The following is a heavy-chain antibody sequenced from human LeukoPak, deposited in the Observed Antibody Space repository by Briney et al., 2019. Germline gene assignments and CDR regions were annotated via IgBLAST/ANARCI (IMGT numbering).Heavy chain of an antibody. D-gene: IGHD5-24*01. V-gene: IGHV3-7*01. CDR2: IKQDGSDK. CDR3: ARDGRWMQFAEGGLDY. Sequence: GGSLRLSCAASGFSFSGYWMNWVRQAAGKGLEWVASIKQDGSDKYYVDSVKGRFTISRDNAKNSVYLQMTSLRDEDTAVYYCARDGRWMQFAEGGLDYWGQGTLVIVSS. CDR1: GFSFSGYW. J-gene: IGHJ4*02.